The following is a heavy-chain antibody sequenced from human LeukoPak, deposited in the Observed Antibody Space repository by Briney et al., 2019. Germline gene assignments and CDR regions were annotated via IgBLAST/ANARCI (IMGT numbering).Heavy chain of an antibody. CDR1: GFTFSSYG. J-gene: IGHJ5*02. V-gene: IGHV3-30*02. D-gene: IGHD3-10*01. Sequence: GGSLRLSCEASGFTFSSYGMHWVRQTPGKGLEWVSFIQYDASYDLYSDSVRGRFTISRDNSKNILYLQMNSLRTEDSAVYYCARDRAHYGSGSGTRKFDPWGQGTLVTVSS. CDR2: IQYDASYD. CDR3: ARDRAHYGSGSGTRKFDP.